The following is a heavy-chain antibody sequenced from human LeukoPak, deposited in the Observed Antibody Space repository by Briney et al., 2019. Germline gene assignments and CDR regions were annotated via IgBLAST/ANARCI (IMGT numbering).Heavy chain of an antibody. CDR3: AELGITMIGGV. J-gene: IGHJ6*04. CDR1: GFTFRSYW. Sequence: QPGGSLRLSCAASGFTFRSYWMSWVRQAPGKGLEWVANIKEDGSEKYFVDSVKGRFTISRDNAKNSLYLQMNSLRAEDTAVYYCAELGITMIGGVWGKGTTVTISS. CDR2: IKEDGSEK. V-gene: IGHV3-7*01. D-gene: IGHD3-10*02.